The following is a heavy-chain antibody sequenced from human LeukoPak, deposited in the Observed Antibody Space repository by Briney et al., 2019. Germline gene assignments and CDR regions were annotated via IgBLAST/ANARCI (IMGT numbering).Heavy chain of an antibody. CDR3: TARLHPDAFDI. CDR2: IKSKTDGGTT. J-gene: IGHJ3*02. V-gene: IGHV3-15*01. D-gene: IGHD5-18*01. Sequence: GGSLRLSCAASGFTFSRYWMHWVRQAPGKGLEWVGRIKSKTDGGTTDYAAPVKGRFTISRDDSKNTLYLQMNSLKTEDTAVYYCTARLHPDAFDIWGQGTMVTVSS. CDR1: GFTFSRYW.